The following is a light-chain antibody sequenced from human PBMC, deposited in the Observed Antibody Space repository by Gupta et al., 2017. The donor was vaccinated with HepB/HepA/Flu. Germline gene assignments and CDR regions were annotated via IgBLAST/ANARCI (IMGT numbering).Light chain of an antibody. CDR3: MQTSHWPYT. J-gene: IGKJ2*01. CDR2: KVS. CDR1: QSFVHTEGNIF. Sequence: DVVMTQSPLSLPVTLGQPASISCRSSQSFVHTEGNIFLNWFRQRPGQSPRRLIYKVSNRDSGVPDRFSGSGSDTDFTLKISRVEAEDVGVYFCMQTSHWPYTFGQGTKLEI. V-gene: IGKV2-30*02.